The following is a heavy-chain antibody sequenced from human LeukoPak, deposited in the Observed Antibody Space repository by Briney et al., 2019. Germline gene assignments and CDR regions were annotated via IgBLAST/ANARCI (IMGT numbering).Heavy chain of an antibody. CDR3: AREGRTDYGASRSFDI. D-gene: IGHD4-17*01. CDR1: GYTFTSYG. J-gene: IGHJ3*02. CDR2: ISAYNGNT. V-gene: IGHV1-18*01. Sequence: ASVKVSCKASGYTFTSYGISWVRQAPGQGLEWMGWISAYNGNTNYAQKLQGRVTMTTDTSTSTAYMELRSLRSDDTAVYYCAREGRTDYGASRSFDIWGQGTMVTVSS.